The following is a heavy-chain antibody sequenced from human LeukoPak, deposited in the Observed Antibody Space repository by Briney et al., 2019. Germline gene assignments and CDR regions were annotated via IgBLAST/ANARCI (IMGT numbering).Heavy chain of an antibody. CDR1: GFTFSSYG. Sequence: SGGSLRLSCAASGFTFSSYGMYWVRQAPGKGLEWVAFIRYDGSNKYYAYSVKGRFTISRDNSKNTLYLQMKSLRAEDTAVYYCAKGGGYEAQYYYYYLDVWGKGTTVTISS. V-gene: IGHV3-30*02. CDR2: IRYDGSNK. D-gene: IGHD5-12*01. CDR3: AKGGGYEAQYYYYYLDV. J-gene: IGHJ6*03.